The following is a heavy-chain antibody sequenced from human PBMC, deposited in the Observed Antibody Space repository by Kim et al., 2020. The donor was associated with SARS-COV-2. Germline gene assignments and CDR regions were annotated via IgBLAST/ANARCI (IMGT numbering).Heavy chain of an antibody. J-gene: IGHJ4*02. CDR1: GGTFSSYA. CDR3: ARDMGGPGYSYGYTHDY. CDR2: IIPILGIA. V-gene: IGHV1-69*04. D-gene: IGHD5-18*01. Sequence: SVKVSCKASGGTFSSYAIGWVRQAPGQGLEWMGRIIPILGIANYAQKFQGRVTITADKSTSTAYMELSSLRSEDTAVYYCARDMGGPGYSYGYTHDYWGQGTLVTVSS.